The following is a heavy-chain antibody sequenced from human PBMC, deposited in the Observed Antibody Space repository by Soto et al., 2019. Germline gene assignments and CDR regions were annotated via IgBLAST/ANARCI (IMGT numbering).Heavy chain of an antibody. J-gene: IGHJ3*02. CDR1: GFTFSSYA. Sequence: GGSLRLSCAASGFTFSSYAMSWVRQAPGKGLEWVSGISGSGGSTCFADSVKGRFTISRDNSKNTLYLQMNSLRAEDTAVYYCANFKTVARAFDIWGQGTMVTVSS. V-gene: IGHV3-23*01. D-gene: IGHD4-17*01. CDR2: ISGSGGST. CDR3: ANFKTVARAFDI.